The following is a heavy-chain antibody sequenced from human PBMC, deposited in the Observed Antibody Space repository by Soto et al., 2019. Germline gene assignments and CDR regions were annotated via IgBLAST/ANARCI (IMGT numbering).Heavy chain of an antibody. V-gene: IGHV3-48*02. CDR1: GFTLSSDS. D-gene: IGHD3-10*01. CDR2: ISNTGRTI. CDR3: ARDPSGSMFFDY. J-gene: IGHJ4*02. Sequence: PGGSLRLACAASGFTLSSDSMNWVRQAPGKGLEWVSFISNTGRTIYYADSVKGRFTISRDNAKNSLYLQMNSLRDEDTAVYYCARDPSGSMFFDYWGQGTLVTV.